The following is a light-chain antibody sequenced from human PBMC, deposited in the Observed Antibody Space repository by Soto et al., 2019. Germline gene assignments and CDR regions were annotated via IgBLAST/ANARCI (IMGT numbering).Light chain of an antibody. CDR2: DNN. CDR1: SSNIGNNY. J-gene: IGLJ2*01. Sequence: QSVLTQPPSVSASPGQTVTISCSGSSSNIGNNYLSWYQQLPGTAPKLLIYDNNKRPSGIPDRFSGSKSGTSATLGITGLKTGDEADYYCGTWDSSLSAVVFGGGTKVTVL. CDR3: GTWDSSLSAVV. V-gene: IGLV1-51*01.